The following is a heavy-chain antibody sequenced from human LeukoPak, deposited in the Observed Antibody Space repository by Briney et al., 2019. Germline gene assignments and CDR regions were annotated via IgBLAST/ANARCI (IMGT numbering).Heavy chain of an antibody. CDR2: ISYDGSDK. D-gene: IGHD3-22*01. CDR1: GFTFSSYA. J-gene: IGHJ4*02. V-gene: IGHV3-30*04. CDR3: AKDSTHYRVWDDYDSTGLTY. Sequence: GGSLRLSCAASGFTFSSYAMYWVRQAPGKGLEWVAVISYDGSDKFYADSVKGRFTISRDSSKNTLYLQMNSLRAEDTAVYYCAKDSTHYRVWDDYDSTGLTYWGQGTLVTVSS.